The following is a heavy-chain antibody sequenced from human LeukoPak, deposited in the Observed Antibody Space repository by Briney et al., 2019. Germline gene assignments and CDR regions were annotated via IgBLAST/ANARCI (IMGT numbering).Heavy chain of an antibody. D-gene: IGHD2-21*02. CDR3: AKGIKGSYCGDDCYLTYYYYGMDV. Sequence: PGGSLRLSCAASGFTFSSYAMHWARQAPGKGLEWVAVISYDGSNKYYADSVKGRFTISRDNSKNTLYLQMNSLRAEDTAVYYCAKGIKGSYCGDDCYLTYYYYGMDVWGQGTTVTVSS. CDR1: GFTFSSYA. V-gene: IGHV3-30*04. J-gene: IGHJ6*02. CDR2: ISYDGSNK.